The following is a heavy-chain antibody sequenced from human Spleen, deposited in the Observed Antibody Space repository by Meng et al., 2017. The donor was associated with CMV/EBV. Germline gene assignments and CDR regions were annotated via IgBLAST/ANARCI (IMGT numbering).Heavy chain of an antibody. CDR2: ISSSGSTI. CDR3: ARTLHFRYYFDY. J-gene: IGHJ4*02. CDR1: GFTFSSYS. Sequence: GESLKISCAASGFTFSSYSMNWVRQAPGKGLEWVSYISSSGSTIYYADSVKGRFTISRDNVKNSLFLQMNSLRAEDTAVYYCARTLHFRYYFDYWGQGTLVTVSS. V-gene: IGHV3-48*04. D-gene: IGHD3-3*02.